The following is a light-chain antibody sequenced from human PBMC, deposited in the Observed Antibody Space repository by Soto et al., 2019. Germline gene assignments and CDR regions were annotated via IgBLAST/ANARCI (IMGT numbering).Light chain of an antibody. Sequence: QSVLTQPASVSGSPGQSITISCTGTSSDVGGYNYVSWYQQHPGKAPKLMIYDVSNRPSGVSNRFSGSKSGNTASLTISGLQAEDKADYYCSSYTSSSTANYVFGTGTKVTVL. V-gene: IGLV2-14*01. CDR3: SSYTSSSTANYV. CDR1: SSDVGGYNY. CDR2: DVS. J-gene: IGLJ1*01.